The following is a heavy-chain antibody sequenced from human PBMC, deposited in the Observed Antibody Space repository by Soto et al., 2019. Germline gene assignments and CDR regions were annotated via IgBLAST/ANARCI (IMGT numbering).Heavy chain of an antibody. CDR3: AKDSRPYGDYTIDY. V-gene: IGHV3-23*01. Sequence: PGGSLRLSCAASGFTFSSYAMSWVRQAPGKGLEWVSAISGSGGSTYYADSMKGRFTISRDNSKNTLYLQMNSLRAEDTAVYYYAKDSRPYGDYTIDYWGQGTLVTVSS. J-gene: IGHJ4*02. CDR2: ISGSGGST. D-gene: IGHD4-17*01. CDR1: GFTFSSYA.